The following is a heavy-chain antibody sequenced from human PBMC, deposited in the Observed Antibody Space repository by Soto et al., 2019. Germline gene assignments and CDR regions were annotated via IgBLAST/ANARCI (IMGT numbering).Heavy chain of an antibody. D-gene: IGHD6-13*01. V-gene: IGHV1-69*01. CDR3: ARVADGAAAVYYGMDV. CDR1: GGTFRSYA. Sequence: QVQLVQSGAEVKKPGSSVKVSCKASGGTFRSYAISWVRQAPGQGLEWLGGIIPIFGTATHAQKFQGRDTITADESTSTAYMELSSLRSEDTAVYYCARVADGAAAVYYGMDVWGQGTKVTVSS. CDR2: IIPIFGTA. J-gene: IGHJ6*02.